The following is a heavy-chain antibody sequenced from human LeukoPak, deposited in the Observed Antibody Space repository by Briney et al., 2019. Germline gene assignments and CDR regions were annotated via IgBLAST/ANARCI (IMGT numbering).Heavy chain of an antibody. CDR3: ARHRSSFSYAFDI. Sequence: ASVKVSCKASGYTFTTYAIHWVRQAPGQRLEWMGWISTYNDDRKYSPKFQGTVTITTDTSATTAYLELSSLRSEDTAVYYCARHRSSFSYAFDIWGQGTMVTVSS. V-gene: IGHV1-3*04. CDR1: GYTFTTYA. D-gene: IGHD3-3*02. J-gene: IGHJ3*02. CDR2: ISTYNDDR.